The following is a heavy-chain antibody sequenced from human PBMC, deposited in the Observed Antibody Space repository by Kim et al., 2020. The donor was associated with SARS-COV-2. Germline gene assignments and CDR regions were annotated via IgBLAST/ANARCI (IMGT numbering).Heavy chain of an antibody. Sequence: ASVKASCKASGYTFTSYYMHWVRQAPGQGLEWMGIINPSGGSTSYAQKFQGRVTMTRDTSTSTVYMELSSLRSEDTAVYYCARSIYGSGSYDPNFDYWGQGTLVTVSS. CDR1: GYTFTSYY. CDR2: INPSGGST. J-gene: IGHJ4*02. CDR3: ARSIYGSGSYDPNFDY. D-gene: IGHD3-10*01. V-gene: IGHV1-46*01.